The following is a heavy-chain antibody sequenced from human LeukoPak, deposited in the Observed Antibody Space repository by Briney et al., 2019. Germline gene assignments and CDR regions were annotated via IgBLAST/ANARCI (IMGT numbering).Heavy chain of an antibody. D-gene: IGHD2-2*01. Sequence: SVKVSCKASGGTFSSYAISWVRQAPGQGLEWMGGIIPIFDTANYAQKFQDRITITADESTTTAYMELSSLRSEDTAVYYCARGRLRYCSSTSCYFDYWGQGTLVTVSS. CDR2: IIPIFDTA. V-gene: IGHV1-69*13. CDR3: ARGRLRYCSSTSCYFDY. J-gene: IGHJ4*02. CDR1: GGTFSSYA.